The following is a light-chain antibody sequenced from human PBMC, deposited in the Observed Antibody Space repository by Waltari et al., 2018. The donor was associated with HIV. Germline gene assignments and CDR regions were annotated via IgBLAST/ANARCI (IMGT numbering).Light chain of an antibody. V-gene: IGKV1-5*03. J-gene: IGKJ2*03. Sequence: DIKLTQSPSVLSASLGDRVTISCRASQNVNHWVAWYQQKPGRHTKLLLHTASTLARGGPSRFSGRGSGAVFTLTIAGLQRDDYATYYCQQYETYYSFGLGTNVE. CDR2: TAS. CDR1: QNVNHW. CDR3: QQYETYYS.